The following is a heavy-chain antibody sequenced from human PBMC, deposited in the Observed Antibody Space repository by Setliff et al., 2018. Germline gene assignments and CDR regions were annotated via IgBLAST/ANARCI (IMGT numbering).Heavy chain of an antibody. CDR3: ERLVRYCTNTACQRTSDADF. CDR2: ISPYSGNT. D-gene: IGHD2-8*01. V-gene: IGHV1-18*01. J-gene: IGHJ4*02. CDR1: GYTFTNYG. Sequence: RASVKVSCKASGYTFTNYGVTWVRQAPGQGLEWMGWISPYSGNTYYAPKLQGRVTLTTDTSTTTAYLELRSLTSDDTAVYFCERLVRYCTNTACQRTSDADFWGQGTQVTVSS.